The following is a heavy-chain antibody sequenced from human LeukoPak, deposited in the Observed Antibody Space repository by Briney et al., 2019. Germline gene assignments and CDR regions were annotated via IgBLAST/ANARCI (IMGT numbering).Heavy chain of an antibody. CDR3: ARPRIAAAAGKTYYYMDV. CDR1: GFTFSSYS. D-gene: IGHD6-13*01. Sequence: TGGSLRLSCAASGFTFSSYSVNWVRQAPGKGLEWVSYISSSSSTIYYADSVKGRFTISRDNAKNSLYLQMNSLRAEDTAVYYCARPRIAAAAGKTYYYMDVWGKGTTVTVSS. J-gene: IGHJ6*03. V-gene: IGHV3-48*01. CDR2: ISSSSSTI.